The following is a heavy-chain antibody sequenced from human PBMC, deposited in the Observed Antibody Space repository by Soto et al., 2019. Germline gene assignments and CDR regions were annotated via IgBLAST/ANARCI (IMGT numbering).Heavy chain of an antibody. V-gene: IGHV1-2*04. CDR2: INPNSGGT. J-gene: IGHJ3*02. CDR3: ARGVTYYYDSSGYYAFDI. CDR1: GYTFTGYY. D-gene: IGHD3-22*01. Sequence: ASVKVSCKASGYTFTGYYMHWVRQAPGQGLEWMGWINPNSGGTNYAQKFQGWVTMTRDTSISTAYMELSRLRSDDTAVYYCARGVTYYYDSSGYYAFDIWGQGTMVTVSS.